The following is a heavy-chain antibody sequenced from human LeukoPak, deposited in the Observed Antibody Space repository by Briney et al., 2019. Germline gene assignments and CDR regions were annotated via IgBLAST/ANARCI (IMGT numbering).Heavy chain of an antibody. CDR3: ARAPGEVVTAIRYYFDY. J-gene: IGHJ4*02. Sequence: PGGSLRLSCAASGFTFSSYGMHWVRQAPGKGLEWVAVISYDGSNKYYADSVKGRFTISRDNSKNTLYLQMNSLRAEDTAVYYCARAPGEVVTAIRYYFDYWGQGTLVTVSS. CDR1: GFTFSSYG. D-gene: IGHD2-21*02. CDR2: ISYDGSNK. V-gene: IGHV3-30*03.